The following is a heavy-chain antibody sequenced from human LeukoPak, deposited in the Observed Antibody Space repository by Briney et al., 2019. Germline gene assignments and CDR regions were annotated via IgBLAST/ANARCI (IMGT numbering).Heavy chain of an antibody. J-gene: IGHJ5*02. D-gene: IGHD2-15*01. CDR3: ARGYCSGGSCYSLGSRDRLPLDP. V-gene: IGHV4-34*01. CDR2: IYHSGST. Sequence: SETLSLTCAVYGASFSDHYWIWIRQSPVKGLEWIGEIYHSGSTNYNPSLKSRAIISVDTSNQQISLRLTCMTAADAAVYYCARGYCSGGSCYSLGSRDRLPLDPWGPGTLVSVSS. CDR1: GASFSDHY.